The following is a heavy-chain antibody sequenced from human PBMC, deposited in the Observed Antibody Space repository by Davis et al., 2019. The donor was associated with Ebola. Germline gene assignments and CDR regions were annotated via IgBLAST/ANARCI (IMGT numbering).Heavy chain of an antibody. CDR3: ARDWEVAINYYYGMDV. Sequence: GESLKISCAASGFTFSSYSMNWVRQAPGKGLEWVSSISSSSSYIYYADSVKGRFTISRDNAKNSLYLQMNSLRAEDTAVYYCARDWEVAINYYYGMDVWGQGTTVTVSS. CDR1: GFTFSSYS. J-gene: IGHJ6*02. CDR2: ISSSSSYI. D-gene: IGHD5-12*01. V-gene: IGHV3-21*01.